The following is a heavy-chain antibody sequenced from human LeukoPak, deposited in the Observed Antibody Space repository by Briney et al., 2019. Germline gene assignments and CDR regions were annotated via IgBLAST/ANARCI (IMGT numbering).Heavy chain of an antibody. V-gene: IGHV3-23*01. CDR1: GFTFSSYA. CDR3: AKGGGYVTYYYMDV. CDR2: ISGSGGST. Sequence: PGGSLRLSCAASGFTFSSYAMSWVRQAPGKGLEWVSAISGSGGSTDYADSVKGRFTISRDNSKNTLYLQMNSLRAEDTAVYYCAKGGGYVTYYYMDVWGKGTTVTVSS. D-gene: IGHD5-12*01. J-gene: IGHJ6*03.